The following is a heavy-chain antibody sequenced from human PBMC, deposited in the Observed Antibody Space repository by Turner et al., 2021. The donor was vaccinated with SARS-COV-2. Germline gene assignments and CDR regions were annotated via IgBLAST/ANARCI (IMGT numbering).Heavy chain of an antibody. V-gene: IGHV3-11*06. CDR2: ISSSTIYT. CDR1: GFTFSAYY. Sequence: QVQLVESGGGLVKPGGSLTLSCAASGFTFSAYYMSWIRQAPGKGLEWVSDISSSTIYTNYADSVKGRFTISRDNAKNSLYLQMNSLRAEDTAVYYCARPKFPYYYYGMDVWGQGTTVTVSS. D-gene: IGHD2-21*01. CDR3: ARPKFPYYYYGMDV. J-gene: IGHJ6*02.